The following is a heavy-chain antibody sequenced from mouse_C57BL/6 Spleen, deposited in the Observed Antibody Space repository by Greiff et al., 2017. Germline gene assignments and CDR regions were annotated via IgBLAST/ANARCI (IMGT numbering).Heavy chain of an antibody. CDR3: ARVFDYYGRSLAWFAY. Sequence: QVQLQQPGAELVKPGASVKLSCKASGYTFTSYWMHWVKQRPGQGLEWIGMIHPNSGSTNYNEKFKSKATLTVDKSSSTAYMQLSSLTSEDSAVYYCARVFDYYGRSLAWFAYGGQGTLVTVSA. CDR1: GYTFTSYW. V-gene: IGHV1-64*01. CDR2: IHPNSGST. D-gene: IGHD1-1*01. J-gene: IGHJ3*01.